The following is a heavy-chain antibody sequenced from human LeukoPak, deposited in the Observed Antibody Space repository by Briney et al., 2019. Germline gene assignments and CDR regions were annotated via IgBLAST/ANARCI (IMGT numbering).Heavy chain of an antibody. Sequence: ASVKVSCKAFGYTFTSNYMHWVRQAPGQGPEWMGVISPSGGSTTYAQKFQGRVTLTRDMSTSTDYLELSSLRSEDTAVYYCARDTVSRYGDIDYWGQGTLVTVSS. CDR1: GYTFTSNY. CDR3: ARDTVSRYGDIDY. V-gene: IGHV1-46*01. J-gene: IGHJ4*02. D-gene: IGHD4-17*01. CDR2: ISPSGGST.